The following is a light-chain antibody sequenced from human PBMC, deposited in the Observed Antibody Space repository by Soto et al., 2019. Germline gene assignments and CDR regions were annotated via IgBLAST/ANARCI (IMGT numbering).Light chain of an antibody. J-gene: IGKJ1*01. V-gene: IGKV2-30*02. Sequence: DAVLTQTPLALSVTPGQPASSSCRSIQRLEQRDGIAYLSWFQQRPGQSPRRLIYKVSNRDFGVPARFSGSGSGTDFALKISRVEAEDVGVYYCMQGTHWPWTFGQGTKVDI. CDR2: KVS. CDR1: QRLEQRDGIAY. CDR3: MQGTHWPWT.